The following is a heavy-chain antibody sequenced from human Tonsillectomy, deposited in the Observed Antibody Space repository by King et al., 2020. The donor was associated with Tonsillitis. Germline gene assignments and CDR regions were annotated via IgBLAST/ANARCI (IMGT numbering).Heavy chain of an antibody. CDR1: GGSISSYY. CDR2: IYYSGST. CDR3: ATDSGYDYYYYYGMDV. D-gene: IGHD5-12*01. V-gene: IGHV4-59*01. J-gene: IGHJ6*02. Sequence: VQLQESGPGLVKPSETLSLTCTVSGGSISSYYWSWIRPPPGKGLEWIGYIYYSGSTNYNPSLKSRVTISVDTSKNQFSLKLSSVTAADTAVYYCATDSGYDYYYYYGMDVWGQGTTVTVSS.